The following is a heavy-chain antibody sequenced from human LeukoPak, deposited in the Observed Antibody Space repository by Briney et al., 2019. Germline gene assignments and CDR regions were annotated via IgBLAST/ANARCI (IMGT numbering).Heavy chain of an antibody. D-gene: IGHD5-18*01. CDR3: ARDFRAAMVSDWFDP. V-gene: IGHV1-18*01. Sequence: ASVKVSCKASGYTFTSYGISWVRQVPGQGLEWMGWISAYNGNTNYAQKLQGRVTMTTDTSTSTAYMELRSLRSDDTAVYYCARDFRAAMVSDWFDPWGQGTLVTVSS. CDR1: GYTFTSYG. CDR2: ISAYNGNT. J-gene: IGHJ5*02.